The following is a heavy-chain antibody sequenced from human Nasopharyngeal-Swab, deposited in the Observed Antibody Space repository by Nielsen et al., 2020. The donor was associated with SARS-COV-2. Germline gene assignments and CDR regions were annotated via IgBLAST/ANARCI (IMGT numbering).Heavy chain of an antibody. D-gene: IGHD3-16*01. CDR3: AKVGGGVDY. CDR2: ITSRSTTI. CDR1: GFTFSAYS. V-gene: IGHV3-48*01. Sequence: GGSLRLSCAASGFTFSAYSMNWVRQAPGKGLEWVSYITSRSTTIYYADSVKGRFTISRDNSKNTLYLQMNRLRAEDTAVYYCAKVGGGVDYWGQGTLVTVSS. J-gene: IGHJ4*02.